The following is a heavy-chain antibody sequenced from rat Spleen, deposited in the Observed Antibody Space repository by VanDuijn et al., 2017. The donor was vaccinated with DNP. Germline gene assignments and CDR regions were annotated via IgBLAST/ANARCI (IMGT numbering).Heavy chain of an antibody. CDR3: ARGGRSYFDY. D-gene: IGHD1-11*01. Sequence: EVQLVQSGGGLVQPERSLKLSCVASGFTFRDYNMAWVRQAPKKGLEWVATIISDGSRTYYRDSGKGRFTISRDNAKNTLYLQMNSLRSEDTASYYCARGGRSYFDYWGQGVMVTVSS. CDR2: IISDGSRT. J-gene: IGHJ2*01. V-gene: IGHV5S10*01. CDR1: GFTFRDYN.